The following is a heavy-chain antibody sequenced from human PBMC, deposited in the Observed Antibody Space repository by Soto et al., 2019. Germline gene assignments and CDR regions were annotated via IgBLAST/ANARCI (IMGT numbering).Heavy chain of an antibody. CDR3: ARDLSWPSDYEELVDNWFDP. CDR2: ITAFNGET. CDR1: GYSFTSYG. D-gene: IGHD4-17*01. J-gene: IGHJ5*02. V-gene: IGHV1-18*01. Sequence: QVQLVQSGAEVKEPGASVKVSCKASGYSFTSYGISWVRQAPGQGLEWMGWITAFNGETNYAQRFQDRVTMTTDTSTSTAYMELRSLRSDDTAVYYCARDLSWPSDYEELVDNWFDPWGQGTLVTVSS.